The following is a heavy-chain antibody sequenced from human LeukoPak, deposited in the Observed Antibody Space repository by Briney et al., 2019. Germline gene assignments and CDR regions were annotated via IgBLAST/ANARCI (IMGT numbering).Heavy chain of an antibody. CDR3: AGGPPRYASY. CDR2: IDHSGNT. D-gene: IGHD2-21*01. Sequence: PSETLSLTCAVSGYSISNGYYWGWLRQPPGKGLEWIGSIDHSGNTFYDPSLKSRVTISVDTSKNQFSLKLTSVTAADTAIYYCAGGPPRYASYWGQGTLVTVSS. CDR1: GYSISNGYY. V-gene: IGHV4-38-2*01. J-gene: IGHJ4*02.